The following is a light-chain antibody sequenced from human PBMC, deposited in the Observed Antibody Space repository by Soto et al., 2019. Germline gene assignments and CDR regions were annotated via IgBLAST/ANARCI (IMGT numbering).Light chain of an antibody. J-gene: IGKJ5*01. CDR1: QSISSW. Sequence: DIQMTQSPSTLSASVGDRVTMTCRTSQSISSWLAWHQQKPGKVPKLLISKASSLESGVPSRFSGSGSGTEFTLTISRLEPEDFAVYYCQQYVSSPPSFGQGTRLEIK. V-gene: IGKV1-5*03. CDR2: KAS. CDR3: QQYVSSPPS.